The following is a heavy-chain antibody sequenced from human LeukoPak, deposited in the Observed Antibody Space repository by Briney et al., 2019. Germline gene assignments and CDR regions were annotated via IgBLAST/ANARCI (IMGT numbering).Heavy chain of an antibody. Sequence: ASVKVSCKASGGTFSSYAISWVRQAPGQGLEWMGIINPSGGSTSYAQKFQGRVTMTRDMSTSTVYMELSSLRSEDTAVYYCARDGVAYSYGSPYFDYWGQGTLVTVSS. CDR2: INPSGGST. D-gene: IGHD5-18*01. J-gene: IGHJ4*02. CDR1: GGTFSSYA. CDR3: ARDGVAYSYGSPYFDY. V-gene: IGHV1-46*01.